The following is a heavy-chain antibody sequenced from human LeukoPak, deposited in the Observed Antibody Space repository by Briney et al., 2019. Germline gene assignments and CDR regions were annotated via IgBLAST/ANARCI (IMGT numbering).Heavy chain of an antibody. D-gene: IGHD3-10*01. J-gene: IGHJ4*02. CDR3: ARERYYYGSGSLLDY. CDR2: INSDGSST. V-gene: IGHV3-74*01. CDR1: GFTFSSYW. Sequence: PVGSLRLSCAASGFTFSSYWMHWVRQAPGKGLVWVSRINSDGSSTSYADSVKGRFTISRDNAKNTLYLQMNSLRAEDTAVYYCARERYYYGSGSLLDYWGQGTLVTVS.